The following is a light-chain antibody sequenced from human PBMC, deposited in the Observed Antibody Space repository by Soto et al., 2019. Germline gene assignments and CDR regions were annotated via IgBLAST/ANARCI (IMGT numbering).Light chain of an antibody. CDR3: QQYGTWWT. J-gene: IGKJ1*01. CDR2: GAS. CDR1: QSVSSN. Sequence: EIVMKQSPATLSVSPGERATLSCRASQSVSSNLAWYQQKPGQAPRLLIYGASTRATGIPARFSGSGSGTEFTLTISSLQSEDFAVYYCQQYGTWWTFGQGTKVEIK. V-gene: IGKV3-15*01.